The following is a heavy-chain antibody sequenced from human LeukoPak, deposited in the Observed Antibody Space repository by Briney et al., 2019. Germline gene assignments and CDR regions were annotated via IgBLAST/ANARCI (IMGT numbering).Heavy chain of an antibody. J-gene: IGHJ4*02. CDR1: GYSISGGYY. Sequence: PSETLSLTCTVSGYSISGGYYWGWIRQPPGRGLEWIGYIYYSGSTNYNPSLKSRVTISVVTSKNQFSLKLSSVTAADTAVYYCARGFETGSIDYWGQGTLVTVSS. D-gene: IGHD3-9*01. CDR3: ARGFETGSIDY. CDR2: IYYSGST. V-gene: IGHV4-61*08.